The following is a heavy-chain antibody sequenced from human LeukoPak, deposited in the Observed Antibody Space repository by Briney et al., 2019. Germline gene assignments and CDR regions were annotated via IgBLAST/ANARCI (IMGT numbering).Heavy chain of an antibody. V-gene: IGHV1-18*01. CDR2: ISAYNGNT. J-gene: IGHJ4*02. CDR1: GYTFTSYG. D-gene: IGHD3-3*01. Sequence: GASVKVSCKASGYTFTSYGISWVRQAPGQGLEWMGWISAYNGNTNYAQKLQGRVTMTTDTSTSTAYMELRSLRSDDTAVYYCARDQGTTIFGVVPTTVDYWGQGTLVTVSS. CDR3: ARDQGTTIFGVVPTTVDY.